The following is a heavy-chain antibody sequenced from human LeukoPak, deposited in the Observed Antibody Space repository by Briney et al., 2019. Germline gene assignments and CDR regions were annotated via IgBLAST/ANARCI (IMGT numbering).Heavy chain of an antibody. V-gene: IGHV3-48*03. CDR2: ISGSGTTM. CDR1: GFTFISYE. J-gene: IGHJ4*02. D-gene: IGHD6-19*01. CDR3: ARSVQGLPY. Sequence: GGSLRLSSVASGFTFISYEMNCLRQSQGEGREWVSYISGSGTTMYYADSVKGRFTISRDNAKNPLYLQMNSLRAEDTAIYYCARSVQGLPYWGQGTLVTVSS.